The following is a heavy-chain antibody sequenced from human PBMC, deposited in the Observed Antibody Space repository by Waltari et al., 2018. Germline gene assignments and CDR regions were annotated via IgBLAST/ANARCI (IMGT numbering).Heavy chain of an antibody. CDR3: ARARIAVAGTVSDAFDI. CDR2: IIPIFGTA. Sequence: QVQLVQSGAEVKKPGSSVKVSCKASGGTFSSYAISWVRPAPGQGLEWMGRIIPIFGTANYAQKFQGRVTITADKSTSTAYMELSSLRSEDTAVYYCARARIAVAGTVSDAFDIWGQGTMVTVSS. V-gene: IGHV1-69*08. CDR1: GGTFSSYA. J-gene: IGHJ3*02. D-gene: IGHD6-19*01.